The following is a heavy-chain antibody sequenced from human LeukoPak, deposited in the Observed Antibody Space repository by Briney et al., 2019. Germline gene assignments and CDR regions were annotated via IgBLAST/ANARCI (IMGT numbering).Heavy chain of an antibody. J-gene: IGHJ4*02. V-gene: IGHV3-7*01. CDR2: IKQDGSEK. D-gene: IGHD6-13*01. Sequence: HPGGSLRLSCAASGFTFSNYWMSWVRQAPGKGLEWVANIKQDGSEKYYVDSAKGRFTISRDNDKNSLYLQMNSLRAEDAAVYYCASGRQLGYWGQGTLVTVSS. CDR3: ASGRQLGY. CDR1: GFTFSNYW.